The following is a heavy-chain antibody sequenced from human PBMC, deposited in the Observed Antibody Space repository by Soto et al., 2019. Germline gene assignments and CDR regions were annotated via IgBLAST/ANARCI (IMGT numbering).Heavy chain of an antibody. D-gene: IGHD2-15*01. CDR2: ISSSSSLT. Sequence: GGSLRLSCAASGFAFSSYSMNWVRQAPGKGLEWVSYISSSSSLTYYADSVKGRFTISRDNSKNTLYLQMNSLRAEDTAVYYCAKDDGPHDYWGQGTLVTVSS. CDR3: AKDDGPHDY. J-gene: IGHJ4*02. V-gene: IGHV3-21*05. CDR1: GFAFSSYS.